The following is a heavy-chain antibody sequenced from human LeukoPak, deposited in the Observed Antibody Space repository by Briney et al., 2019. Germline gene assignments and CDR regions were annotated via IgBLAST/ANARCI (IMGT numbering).Heavy chain of an antibody. V-gene: IGHV4-59*01. D-gene: IGHD2-15*01. CDR3: ATDEMGYCSGGSCYYYMDV. J-gene: IGHJ6*03. Sequence: SETLSLTCTVSGGSISSYYWSWIRQPPGKGLEWIGYIYYSGSTNYNPSLKSRVTISVDTFKNQFSLKLISVTAADTAVYYCATDEMGYCSGGSCYYYMDVWGKGTTVTVSS. CDR1: GGSISSYY. CDR2: IYYSGST.